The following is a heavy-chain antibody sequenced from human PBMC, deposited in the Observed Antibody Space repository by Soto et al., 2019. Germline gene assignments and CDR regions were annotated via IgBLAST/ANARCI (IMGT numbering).Heavy chain of an antibody. CDR2: TWFDGSVD. CDR3: ARDGAHIDRSGKFDY. D-gene: IGHD3-22*01. J-gene: IGHJ4*02. CDR1: GFNFNDYG. Sequence: QVHLVESGGGVVQPGRYLRLSCVASGFNFNDYGLNWFRQAPGKGLGWVAITWFDGSVDYYAESVKGRFTISRDKSKNTVYLEMNSLRAEDTAMYYCARDGAHIDRSGKFDYWGKETQVTVS. V-gene: IGHV3-33*01.